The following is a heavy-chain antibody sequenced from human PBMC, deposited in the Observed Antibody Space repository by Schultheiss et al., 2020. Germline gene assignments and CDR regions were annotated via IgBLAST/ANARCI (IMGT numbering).Heavy chain of an antibody. D-gene: IGHD4-11*01. Sequence: GGSLRLSCAASGFTLSSYWMHWVRQAPGKGLEWVANIKQDGSQKHYLDSVKGRFTISRDNAKNSLYLQMNSLRAEDTAVYYCARDHDYSTPFDYWGQGTLVTVSS. CDR2: IKQDGSQK. CDR1: GFTLSSYW. CDR3: ARDHDYSTPFDY. V-gene: IGHV3-7*01. J-gene: IGHJ4*02.